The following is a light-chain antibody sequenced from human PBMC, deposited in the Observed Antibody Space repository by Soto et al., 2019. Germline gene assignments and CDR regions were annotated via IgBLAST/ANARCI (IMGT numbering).Light chain of an antibody. Sequence: EIVLTQSPGTLSLSPGERATLSCRASQSVSSSYLAWYQQKPGQAPRLLIYGASSRATDIPDRFSGSGSGTDFTLTISRLEPEDFAVYYCQQYGSSPPTTFGGGTKVEIK. J-gene: IGKJ4*01. V-gene: IGKV3-20*01. CDR2: GAS. CDR1: QSVSSSY. CDR3: QQYGSSPPTT.